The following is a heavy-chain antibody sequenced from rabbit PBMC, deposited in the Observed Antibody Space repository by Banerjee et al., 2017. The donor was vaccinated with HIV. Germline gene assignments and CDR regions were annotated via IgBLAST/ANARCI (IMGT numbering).Heavy chain of an antibody. V-gene: IGHV1S40*01. CDR1: GFDFSSGYY. D-gene: IGHD1-1*01. Sequence: QSLEESGGDLVKPGASLTLTCTASGFDFSSGYYMCWVRQAPGKGLEWIACIDTGSGGSAYYANWAKGRFTISKTSSTTVTLQMTSLTAADTATYFCARGGYSISSGYYNLWGPGTLVTVS. J-gene: IGHJ4*01. CDR3: ARGGYSISSGYYNL. CDR2: IDTGSGGSA.